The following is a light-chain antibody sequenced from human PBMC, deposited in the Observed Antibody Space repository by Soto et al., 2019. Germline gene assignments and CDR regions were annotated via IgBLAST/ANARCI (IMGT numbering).Light chain of an antibody. J-gene: IGKJ5*01. CDR3: QQYGSSPIT. Sequence: EIVLTHSPGTLTLSPGERATLSCSASQSVSSNYLAWYQLKPGQAPRLLIYGASSRATGIPDRFTGSGSGTDFTLTISRLEPEDFAVYYCQQYGSSPITFGQGTRLEI. V-gene: IGKV3-20*01. CDR1: QSVSSNY. CDR2: GAS.